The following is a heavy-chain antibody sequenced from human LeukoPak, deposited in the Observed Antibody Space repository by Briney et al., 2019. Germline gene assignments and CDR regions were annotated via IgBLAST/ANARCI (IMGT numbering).Heavy chain of an antibody. J-gene: IGHJ4*02. V-gene: IGHV3-48*04. CDR1: GFTFSSYG. CDR3: ARPISTSLYSSSSNY. D-gene: IGHD6-6*01. CDR2: ISSDSSPI. Sequence: QPGGSLRLSCAASGFTFSSYGMNWVRQAPGKGLEWVSYISSDSSPIYYADSVKGRFTISRDNAKDSLYLQMNSLRAEDTAVYYCARPISTSLYSSSSNYWGQGTLVTVSS.